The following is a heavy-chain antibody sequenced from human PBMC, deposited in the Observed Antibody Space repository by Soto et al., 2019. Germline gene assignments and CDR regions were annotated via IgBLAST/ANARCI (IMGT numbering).Heavy chain of an antibody. V-gene: IGHV2-5*02. J-gene: IGHJ4*02. CDR1: GFSLSTYHMG. CDR3: AHAGDYDLLTFDH. D-gene: IGHD4-17*01. Sequence: ESGPTLEPAQTLTLTCDFSGFSLSTYHMGVAWIRQPPGKALEWLALIYWDDDKRYSPSLKDRLAISKDTSSNQVVLTITNMDPGDTATYFCAHAGDYDLLTFDHWGPGTLVTVSS. CDR2: IYWDDDK.